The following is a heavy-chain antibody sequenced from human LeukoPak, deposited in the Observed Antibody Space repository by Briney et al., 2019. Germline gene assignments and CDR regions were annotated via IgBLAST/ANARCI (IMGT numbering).Heavy chain of an antibody. CDR1: GGSIRRGGYS. Sequence: PSETLSLTCAVSGGSIRRGGYSWSWIRQPPGKGLEWIGYFYHSGSTYYNPSLKSRVTISVDRSKNQFSLKLSSVTAADTAVYYCARASDYGYYEGFDYWGQGTLVTVSS. CDR2: FYHSGST. V-gene: IGHV4-30-2*01. CDR3: ARASDYGYYEGFDY. D-gene: IGHD4-17*01. J-gene: IGHJ4*02.